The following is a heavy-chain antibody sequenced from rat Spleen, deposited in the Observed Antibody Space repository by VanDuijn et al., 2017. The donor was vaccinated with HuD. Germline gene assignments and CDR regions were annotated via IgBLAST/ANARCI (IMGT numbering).Heavy chain of an antibody. J-gene: IGHJ2*01. Sequence: EVQLVESGGGLVQPGRSMKLSCAASGFTFSNYGMAWVRQAPKKGLEWVSSINTDGGSTYYPDSVKGRFTISRDYTKSTLFLQMDSLTSEDTATYYCTTANFPGYYFDYWGQGVMVTVSS. CDR3: TTANFPGYYFDY. CDR1: GFTFSNYG. D-gene: IGHD1-4*01. V-gene: IGHV5-27*01. CDR2: INTDGGST.